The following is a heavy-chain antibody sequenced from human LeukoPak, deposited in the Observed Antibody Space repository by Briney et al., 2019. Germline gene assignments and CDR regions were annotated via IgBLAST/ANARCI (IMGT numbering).Heavy chain of an antibody. V-gene: IGHV4-59*08. J-gene: IGHJ4*02. D-gene: IGHD5-18*01. CDR3: ARGLSHEYSYGNFDY. CDR2: IYYSGST. Sequence: SETLSLTCTVSAGSISSYYWNWIRQPPGKGLEWIGYIYYSGSTNSNPSLKSRVTISVDTSKNQFSLKLSSVTAADTAVYYCARGLSHEYSYGNFDYWGQGTLVTVSS. CDR1: AGSISSYY.